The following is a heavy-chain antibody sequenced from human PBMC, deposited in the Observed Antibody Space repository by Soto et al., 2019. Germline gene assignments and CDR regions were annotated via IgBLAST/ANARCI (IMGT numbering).Heavy chain of an antibody. J-gene: IGHJ4*02. V-gene: IGHV3-21*01. D-gene: IGHD2-15*01. CDR1: GFTFSSYS. CDR2: ISSSSSYI. CDR3: ARVSYGSGGGSDY. Sequence: EVQLVESGGGLVKPGGSLRLSCAASGFTFSSYSMNWVRQAPGKGLEWVSSISSSSSYIYYADSVKGRFTISRDNAKNSLYLQMNSLRAEDTSVYYCARVSYGSGGGSDYWGQGTLVTVSS.